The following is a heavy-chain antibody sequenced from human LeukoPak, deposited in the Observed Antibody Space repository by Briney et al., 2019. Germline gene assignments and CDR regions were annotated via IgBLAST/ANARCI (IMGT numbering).Heavy chain of an antibody. CDR1: GGSISTSNYY. CDR2: INHSGST. CDR3: ARVPRYSSRSSPYYYYYMDV. Sequence: SETLSLTCTVSGGSISTSNYYWGWIRQPPGKGLEWIGEINHSGSTNYNPSLKSRVTISVDTSKNQFSLKLSSVTAADTAVYYCARVPRYSSRSSPYYYYYMDVWGKGTTVTVSS. J-gene: IGHJ6*03. V-gene: IGHV4-39*07. D-gene: IGHD6-13*01.